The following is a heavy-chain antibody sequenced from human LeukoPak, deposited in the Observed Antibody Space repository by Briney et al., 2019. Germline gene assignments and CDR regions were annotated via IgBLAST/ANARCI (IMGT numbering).Heavy chain of an antibody. D-gene: IGHD2-2*02. V-gene: IGHV1-69*13. CDR2: IIPIFGTA. J-gene: IGHJ5*02. CDR1: GGTFSSYA. Sequence: SVKVSCKASGGTFSSYAISWVRQAPGQGLEWMGGIIPIFGTANYAQKFQGRVTITADESTSTAYMELSSLRSEDTAVYYCARGYCSSTSCYRENWFDPWGQGTLVTVSS. CDR3: ARGYCSSTSCYRENWFDP.